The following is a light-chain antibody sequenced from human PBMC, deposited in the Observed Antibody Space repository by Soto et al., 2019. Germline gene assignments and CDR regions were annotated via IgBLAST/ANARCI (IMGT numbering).Light chain of an antibody. CDR1: QSVNSR. V-gene: IGKV3-15*01. CDR2: GAS. J-gene: IGKJ4*01. CDR3: QQYNSWPLT. Sequence: ETVMTQSPTTLSVSPGETATLSCRASQSVNSRLAWYQQKPGQAPRLLIYGASTRATGIPASFSGSGSETEFTLTISSLQSEDFAVYYCQQYNSWPLTFGGGTKVELK.